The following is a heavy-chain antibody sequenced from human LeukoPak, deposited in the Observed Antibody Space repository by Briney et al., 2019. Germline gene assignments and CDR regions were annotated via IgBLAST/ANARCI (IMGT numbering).Heavy chain of an antibody. CDR3: ARRLITMIVVVIAVPYFDY. CDR2: INHSGST. D-gene: IGHD3-22*01. J-gene: IGHJ4*02. V-gene: IGHV4-34*01. CDR1: GGSFSGYY. Sequence: SETLSLTCAVYGGSFSGYYWSWIRQPPGKGLEWIGEINHSGSTTYNPSLMSRVTISVDTSKKQSSLKLSSVTAADTAVYYCARRLITMIVVVIAVPYFDYWGQGTLVTVSS.